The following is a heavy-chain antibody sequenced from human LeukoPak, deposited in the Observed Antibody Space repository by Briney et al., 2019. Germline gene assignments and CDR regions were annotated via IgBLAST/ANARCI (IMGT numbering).Heavy chain of an antibody. CDR1: GFTFSSYE. D-gene: IGHD2-21*01. Sequence: PGGSLRLSCAASGFTFSSYEMNWVRQAPGKGLEWLSYIIGRGSTTQYADSVRARFTISRDNDKNAVYLQMNSLRADDTAIYYCVRDRGGAYSGDNLFDPWGQGTLVTVSS. V-gene: IGHV3-48*03. CDR2: IIGRGSTT. CDR3: VRDRGGAYSGDNLFDP. J-gene: IGHJ5*02.